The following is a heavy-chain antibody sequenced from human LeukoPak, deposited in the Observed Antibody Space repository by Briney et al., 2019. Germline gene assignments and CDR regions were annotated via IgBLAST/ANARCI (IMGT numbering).Heavy chain of an antibody. V-gene: IGHV3-30*02. CDR3: ARMSPDITSFVV. CDR2: IRYDGSNK. CDR1: GFSFSSYG. D-gene: IGHD2-15*01. Sequence: GGSLRLSCAASGFSFSSYGMHWVRQAPGKGLEWVAFIRYDGSNKYYVDSVKGRFTISRDNSKNTLYLQMNSLRAEDTAVYYCARMSPDITSFVVWGQGTLVTVSS. J-gene: IGHJ4*02.